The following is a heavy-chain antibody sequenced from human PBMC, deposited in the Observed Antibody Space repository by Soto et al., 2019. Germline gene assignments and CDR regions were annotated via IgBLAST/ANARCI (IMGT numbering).Heavy chain of an antibody. CDR3: VRTSLVVAAATREDY. CDR2: INSDGGST. V-gene: IGHV3-74*01. CDR1: GFTLSSYW. D-gene: IGHD2-15*01. Sequence: EVQLVESGGGLVQPGGSLRLSCAASGFTLSSYWMHWVRQAPGKGLVWVSRINSDGGSTSYADSVKGRFTISRDNAKNTLYLQMNSLRAEDTAVYYCVRTSLVVAAATREDYWGQGTLVTVSS. J-gene: IGHJ4*02.